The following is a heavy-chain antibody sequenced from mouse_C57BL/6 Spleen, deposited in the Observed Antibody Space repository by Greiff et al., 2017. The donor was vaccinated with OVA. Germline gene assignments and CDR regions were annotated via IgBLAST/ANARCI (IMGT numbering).Heavy chain of an antibody. Sequence: EVQGVESGGGLVKPGGSLKLSCAASGFTFSSYAMSWVRQTPEKRLEWVATISDGGSYTYYPDNVKGRFTISRDNAKNNLYLQMSHLKSEDTAMYYCARAQTAQADYFDYWGQGTTRTVSS. V-gene: IGHV5-4*01. D-gene: IGHD3-2*02. CDR1: GFTFSSYA. CDR2: ISDGGSYT. CDR3: ARAQTAQADYFDY. J-gene: IGHJ2*01.